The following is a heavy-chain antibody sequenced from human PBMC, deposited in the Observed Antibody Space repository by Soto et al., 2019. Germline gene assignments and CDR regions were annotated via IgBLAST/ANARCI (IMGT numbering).Heavy chain of an antibody. V-gene: IGHV3-23*01. J-gene: IGHJ4*02. Sequence: EVQLLESGGGLAQPGGSLRLSCVVSGLTFSNYIMSWVRQAPGKGLEWVSTISGSGGPTYYVDYVKGRFTISRDNSKNTLYLQLNSLRAEDTAVYYCSKGWGDFWGQGTLVTVSS. CDR1: GLTFSNYI. D-gene: IGHD3-16*01. CDR3: SKGWGDF. CDR2: ISGSGGPT.